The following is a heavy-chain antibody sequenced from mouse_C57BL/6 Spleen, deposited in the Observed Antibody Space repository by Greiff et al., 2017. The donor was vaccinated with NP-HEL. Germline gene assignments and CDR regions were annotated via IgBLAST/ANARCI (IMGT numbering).Heavy chain of an antibody. D-gene: IGHD2-3*01. CDR3: AWLLRGFAY. Sequence: QVHVKQPGAELVRPGSSVKLSCKASGYTFTSYWMHWVKQRPIQGLEWIGNIDPSDSETHYNQKFKDKATLTVDKSSSTAYMQLSSLTSEDSAVYYCAWLLRGFAYWGQGTLVTVSA. CDR1: GYTFTSYW. J-gene: IGHJ3*01. CDR2: IDPSDSET. V-gene: IGHV1-52*01.